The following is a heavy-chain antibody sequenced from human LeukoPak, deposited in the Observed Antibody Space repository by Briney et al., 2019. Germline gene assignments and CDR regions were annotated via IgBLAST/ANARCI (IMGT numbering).Heavy chain of an antibody. V-gene: IGHV5-10-1*01. D-gene: IGHD6-19*01. CDR1: GYSFTSYW. CDR3: ARQLGYSSGWYVVGY. CDR2: IDPSDSYT. J-gene: IGHJ4*02. Sequence: KPGESLRISCKGSGYSFTSYWISWVRQMPGKGLEGTGRIDPSDSYTNYSPSFQGHVTISADKSISTAYLQWSSLKASDTAMYYCARQLGYSSGWYVVGYWGQGTLVTVSS.